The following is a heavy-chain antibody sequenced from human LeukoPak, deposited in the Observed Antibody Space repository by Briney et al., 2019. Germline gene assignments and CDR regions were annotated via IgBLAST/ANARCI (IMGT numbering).Heavy chain of an antibody. Sequence: PGGSLRLSCAAPGFTFSTYWMSWVRQAPGKGLEWVANIKQDGSEKYYLDSVKGRFIISRDNAKNSLYLQMNSLRAEDTAVYFCTREAAAGIDYWGQGTLVTVSS. J-gene: IGHJ4*02. CDR3: TREAAAGIDY. CDR1: GFTFSTYW. CDR2: IKQDGSEK. D-gene: IGHD6-13*01. V-gene: IGHV3-7*01.